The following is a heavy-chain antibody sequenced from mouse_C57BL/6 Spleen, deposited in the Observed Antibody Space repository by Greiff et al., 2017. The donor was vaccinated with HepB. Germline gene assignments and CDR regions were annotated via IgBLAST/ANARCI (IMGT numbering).Heavy chain of an antibody. D-gene: IGHD2-4*01. V-gene: IGHV5-9-1*02. Sequence: EVMLVESGEGLVKPGGSLKLSCAASGFTFSSYAMSWVRQTPEKRLEWVAYISSGGDYIYYADTVKGRFTISRDNARNTLYLQMSSLKSEDTAMYYCTRDDYDGAMDYWGQGTSVTVSS. CDR3: TRDDYDGAMDY. CDR1: GFTFSSYA. J-gene: IGHJ4*01. CDR2: ISSGGDYI.